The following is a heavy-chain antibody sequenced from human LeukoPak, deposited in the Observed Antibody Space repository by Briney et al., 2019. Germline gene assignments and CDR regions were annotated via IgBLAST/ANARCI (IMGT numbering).Heavy chain of an antibody. V-gene: IGHV4-39*07. CDR2: IFYRGST. CDR1: GGSIISSSSY. Sequence: PSETLSLTCTVSGGSIISSSSYLGWIRQPPGKGLEWIGSIFYRGSTYYNPSLKSRVTISVDTSKNQFSLKLSSVTAADTAVYYCARGTYGSGSPFDYWGQGTLVTVSS. CDR3: ARGTYGSGSPFDY. D-gene: IGHD3-10*01. J-gene: IGHJ4*02.